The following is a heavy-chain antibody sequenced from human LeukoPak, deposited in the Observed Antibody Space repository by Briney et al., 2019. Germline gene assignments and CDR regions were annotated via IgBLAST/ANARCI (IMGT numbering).Heavy chain of an antibody. CDR1: GFTFSSYE. V-gene: IGHV3-48*03. CDR2: ISSSGSTI. Sequence: GGPLRLPCAASGFTFSSYEMNWVREAPGKGLEGVSYISSSGSTIYYADSVKGRFTISRDNAKNSLYLQMNSLRAEDTAVYYCAELGITMIGGVWGKGTTVTISS. J-gene: IGHJ6*04. CDR3: AELGITMIGGV. D-gene: IGHD3-10*02.